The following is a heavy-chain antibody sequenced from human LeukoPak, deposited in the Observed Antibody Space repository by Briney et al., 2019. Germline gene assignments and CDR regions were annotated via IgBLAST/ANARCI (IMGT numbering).Heavy chain of an antibody. V-gene: IGHV1-69*05. Sequence: SVKVSCKASGGTFSSYAISWVRQAPGQGLEWMGRIIPIFGTANYAQKFQGRVTITTDESTSTAYMELSSLRSEDTAVYYCARDPLRMYYYDSSGYPNWGQGTLVTVSS. CDR1: GGTFSSYA. J-gene: IGHJ4*02. CDR2: IIPIFGTA. D-gene: IGHD3-22*01. CDR3: ARDPLRMYYYDSSGYPN.